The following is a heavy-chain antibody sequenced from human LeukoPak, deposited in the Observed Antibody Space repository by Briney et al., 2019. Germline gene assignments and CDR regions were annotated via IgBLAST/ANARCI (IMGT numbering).Heavy chain of an antibody. D-gene: IGHD4-17*01. V-gene: IGHV3-48*03. CDR2: ISSSGSTI. CDR3: ARDAGYGDHFDY. Sequence: GGSLRLSCAASGFTFSSYEMNWVRQAPGKGLEWVSYISSSGSTIYYADSVKGRFTISRDNAKNPLYLQMNSLRAEDTAVYYCARDAGYGDHFDYWGQGTLVTVSS. J-gene: IGHJ4*02. CDR1: GFTFSSYE.